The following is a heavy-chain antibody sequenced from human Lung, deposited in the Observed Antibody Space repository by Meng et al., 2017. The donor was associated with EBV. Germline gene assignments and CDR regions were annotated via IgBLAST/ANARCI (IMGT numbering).Heavy chain of an antibody. V-gene: IGHV4-31*03. CDR2: IHSSGST. Sequence: QVPSQEPGQGPVKPSQTLSLTCTVSGGSISSGGYYWSWIRQHPGKGLEWIGYIHSSGSTYYNPSLRSRLTISVDTSKNQFSLKLSSVTAADTAVYYCARASYGSGSPLGESWFDPWGQGTLVTVSS. D-gene: IGHD3-10*01. J-gene: IGHJ5*02. CDR3: ARASYGSGSPLGESWFDP. CDR1: GGSISSGGYY.